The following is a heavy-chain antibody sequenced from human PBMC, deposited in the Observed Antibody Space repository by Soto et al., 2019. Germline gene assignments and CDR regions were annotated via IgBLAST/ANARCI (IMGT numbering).Heavy chain of an antibody. Sequence: QVQLVQSGAEVKKPGSSVKVSCEASGGTFSSYPINWVRQAPGQGLEWMGGIIPFFGTSNYAQKFQGRVTITADDSPSTAYMELRSLRSEDTAGYYCARVGHITNYGMAVWGQGTTVTVSS. J-gene: IGHJ6*02. CDR2: IIPFFGTS. CDR3: ARVGHITNYGMAV. CDR1: GGTFSSYP. V-gene: IGHV1-69*01. D-gene: IGHD1-26*01.